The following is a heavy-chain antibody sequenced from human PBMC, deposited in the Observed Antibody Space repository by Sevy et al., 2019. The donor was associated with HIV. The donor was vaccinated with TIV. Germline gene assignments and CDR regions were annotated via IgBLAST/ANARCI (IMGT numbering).Heavy chain of an antibody. CDR3: ARDGTRLQY. CDR1: GFMFSNFG. V-gene: IGHV3-48*02. Sequence: GGSLRLSCVVSGFMFSNFGMNWVRRAPGKGLEWVAYISGSGDPTKYADSVKGRFTVSRDNAKNSLFLQMNSLRDDDTAVYFCARDGTRLQYWGQGTLVTVSS. D-gene: IGHD2-21*02. J-gene: IGHJ4*02. CDR2: ISGSGDPT.